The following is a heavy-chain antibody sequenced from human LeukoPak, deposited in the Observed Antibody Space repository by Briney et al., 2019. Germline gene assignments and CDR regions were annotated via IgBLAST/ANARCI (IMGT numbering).Heavy chain of an antibody. CDR2: IYQNGVT. V-gene: IGHV4-38-2*02. D-gene: IGHD2-2*01. CDR1: DFSISSGYY. J-gene: IGHJ3*02. Sequence: SETLSLTCTVSDFSISSGYYWGWIRQPPGKGLEWIGSIYQNGVTFNNPSLRSRLSISVDTSKNQFSLTLSSVTAADTAVYYCGRSYHEDAWAAFEIWGQGTVVTVSS. CDR3: GRSYHEDAWAAFEI.